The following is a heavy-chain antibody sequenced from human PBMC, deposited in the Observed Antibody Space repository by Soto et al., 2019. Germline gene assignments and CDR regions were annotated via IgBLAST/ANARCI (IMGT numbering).Heavy chain of an antibody. CDR2: VSTNGRST. V-gene: IGHV3-23*01. Sequence: HPGGSLRLSCRASGLAFGNYAMNWVRQVPGRGLEWVAGVSTNGRSTYYADSVRGRFTISRDNSKITVYLQMNSLRAEDTAVYYCAKDRAFNYFYGMDVWGQRTTVTVSS. J-gene: IGHJ6*02. CDR3: AKDRAFNYFYGMDV. CDR1: GLAFGNYA. D-gene: IGHD3-10*01.